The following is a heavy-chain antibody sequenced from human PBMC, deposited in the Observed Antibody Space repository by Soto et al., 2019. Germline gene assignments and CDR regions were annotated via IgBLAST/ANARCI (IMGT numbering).Heavy chain of an antibody. V-gene: IGHV3-23*01. CDR3: AKSPELITIFGVVPCQGFQH. D-gene: IGHD3-3*01. J-gene: IGHJ1*01. Sequence: GGSLRLSCAASGFTFSSYAMSWVRQAPGKGLEWVSAISGSGGSTYYADSVKGRFTISRDNSKNTLYLQMNSLRAEDTAVYYCAKSPELITIFGVVPCQGFQHWGQGTLVTVSS. CDR2: ISGSGGST. CDR1: GFTFSSYA.